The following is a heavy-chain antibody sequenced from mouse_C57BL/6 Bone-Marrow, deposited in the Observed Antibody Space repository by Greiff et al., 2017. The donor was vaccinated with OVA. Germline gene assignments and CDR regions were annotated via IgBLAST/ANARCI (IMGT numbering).Heavy chain of an antibody. D-gene: IGHD1-1*01. CDR2: ISYDGSN. J-gene: IGHJ2*01. CDR3: ARDHYYGSPVYFDY. Sequence: EVQLQQSGPGLVKPSQSLSLTCSVTGYSITSGYYWNWIRQFPGNKLEWMGYISYDGSNNYNPSLKNRISITRDTSKNQFFLKLNSVTTEDTATYYCARDHYYGSPVYFDYWGQGTTLTVSS. CDR1: GYSITSGYY. V-gene: IGHV3-6*01.